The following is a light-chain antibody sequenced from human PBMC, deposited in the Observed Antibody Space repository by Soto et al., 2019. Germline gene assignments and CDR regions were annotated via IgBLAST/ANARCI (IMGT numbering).Light chain of an antibody. J-gene: IGLJ1*01. Sequence: QSVLTQPASVSGSPGQSITISCTGTSGDIGSYNRVSWYQQHPGKAPKLIIYEVTDRPSGVSNRFSGSKSGNTASLTISGLQAEDEAEYYCSSYTNTNTRACVFGTGNKVPX. CDR1: SGDIGSYNR. CDR2: EVT. CDR3: SSYTNTNTRACV. V-gene: IGLV2-14*01.